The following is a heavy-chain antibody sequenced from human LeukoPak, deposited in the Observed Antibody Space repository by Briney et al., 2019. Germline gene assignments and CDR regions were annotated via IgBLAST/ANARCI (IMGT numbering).Heavy chain of an antibody. CDR3: AKGLKTAVGPYMGYHYYMDV. D-gene: IGHD5-18*01. J-gene: IGHJ6*03. Sequence: GGSLRLSCAASGFTFNTYIMTWVRQAPGKGLEWVSSITSRSSSIYYADSVKGRFTISRDNSKNTLSLQMISLRAEDTALYYCAKGLKTAVGPYMGYHYYMDVWGKGTTVTVSS. CDR2: ITSRSSSI. V-gene: IGHV3-21*04. CDR1: GFTFNTYI.